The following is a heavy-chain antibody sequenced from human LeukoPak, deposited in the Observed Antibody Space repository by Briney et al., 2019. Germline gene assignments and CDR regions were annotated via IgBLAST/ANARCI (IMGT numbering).Heavy chain of an antibody. D-gene: IGHD2-2*01. J-gene: IGHJ4*02. CDR2: IIPIFGTA. CDR1: GGTFSSYA. Sequence: ASVKVSCKAFGGTFSSYAISWVRQAPGQGLEWMGGIIPIFGTANYAQKFQGRVTITADESTSTAYMELSSLRSEDTAVYYCARDYGVVPAANFFYWGQGTLVTVSS. V-gene: IGHV1-69*13. CDR3: ARDYGVVPAANFFY.